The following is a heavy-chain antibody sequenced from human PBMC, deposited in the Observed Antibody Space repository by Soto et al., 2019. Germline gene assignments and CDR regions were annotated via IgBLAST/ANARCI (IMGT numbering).Heavy chain of an antibody. J-gene: IGHJ4*02. Sequence: SQTLSLTCAISGDSVSMDSAAWHWIRQSPARGLEWLGKTYYRSKWYVDYALTVKSRITINPDTSKNQFSLQLNSVIPEDTAVYYCARDSRSSGWPHNDYWGQGTLVTVSS. CDR3: ARDSRSSGWPHNDY. D-gene: IGHD6-19*01. CDR1: GDSVSMDSAA. CDR2: TYYRSKWYV. V-gene: IGHV6-1*01.